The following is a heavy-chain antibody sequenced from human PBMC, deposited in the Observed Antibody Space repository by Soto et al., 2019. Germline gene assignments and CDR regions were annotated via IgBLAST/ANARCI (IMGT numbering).Heavy chain of an antibody. J-gene: IGHJ6*02. Sequence: SETLSLTCTVSGASISSYYWSWIRQPPGKGLEWIGYIYYSGSTNYNPSLKSRVTISVDTSKNQFSLKLSSVTAADTAVYYCAREYYYDSSGYYPDYYYYYGMDVWGQGTTVTSP. CDR3: AREYYYDSSGYYPDYYYYYGMDV. D-gene: IGHD3-22*01. CDR1: GASISSYY. CDR2: IYYSGST. V-gene: IGHV4-59*01.